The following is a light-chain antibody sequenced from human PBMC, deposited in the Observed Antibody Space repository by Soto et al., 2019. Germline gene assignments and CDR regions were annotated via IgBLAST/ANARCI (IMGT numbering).Light chain of an antibody. CDR2: LGS. CDR1: QSLLHSNGYNY. Sequence: DIVMTQSPLSLPVTPGEPASISCRSSQSLLHSNGYNYLDWYLQKPGQSPQLLIYLGSNRASGVPDRFSGSGLGTDFTLKISRVEAEDVWVYYCMQALQTPYTFGQGTKLEIK. J-gene: IGKJ2*01. CDR3: MQALQTPYT. V-gene: IGKV2-28*01.